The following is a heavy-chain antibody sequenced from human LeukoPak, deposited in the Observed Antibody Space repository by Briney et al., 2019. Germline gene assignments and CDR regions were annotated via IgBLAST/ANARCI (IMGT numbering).Heavy chain of an antibody. J-gene: IGHJ6*03. Sequence: GGSLRLSCTASGFTFCDYAMGWFRQAPGKGLGWIGCVRSTFYGGATDYAASVKGRFTISRDDPKSIVYLLMNSLKTEDTAVYYCTRLRQDCSRNSCYYYFYYYYMDVWGKGTTVTVSS. CDR3: TRLRQDCSRNSCYYYFYYYYMDV. CDR2: VRSTFYGGAT. CDR1: GFTFCDYA. V-gene: IGHV3-49*03. D-gene: IGHD2-2*01.